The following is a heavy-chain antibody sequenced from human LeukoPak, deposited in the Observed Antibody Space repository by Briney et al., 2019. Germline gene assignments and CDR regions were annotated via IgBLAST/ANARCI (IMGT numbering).Heavy chain of an antibody. V-gene: IGHV1-18*01. Sequence: ASVKVSCKASGYTFTSYAISWVRQAPGQGLEWMGWINPYSGNTNYAQNLQGRVTMTTDTSTNTAYMELRSLRSDDTAVYYCTMIPYCTTATCYYLDYWGQGTLVTVSS. J-gene: IGHJ4*02. D-gene: IGHD2-2*01. CDR2: INPYSGNT. CDR3: TMIPYCTTATCYYLDY. CDR1: GYTFTSYA.